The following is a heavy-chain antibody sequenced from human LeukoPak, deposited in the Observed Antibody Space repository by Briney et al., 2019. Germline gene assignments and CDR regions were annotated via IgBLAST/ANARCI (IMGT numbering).Heavy chain of an antibody. D-gene: IGHD5-12*01. CDR2: ISWNSGSI. Sequence: GGSLRLSCAASGFTFDDYAMRWVRQAPGKGLEWVSGISWNSGSIGYADSVKGRFTISRDNAKNSLYLQMNSLRAEDTALYYCAKDMATRSSYYYYGMDVWGQGTTVTVSS. CDR1: GFTFDDYA. CDR3: AKDMATRSSYYYYGMDV. J-gene: IGHJ6*02. V-gene: IGHV3-9*01.